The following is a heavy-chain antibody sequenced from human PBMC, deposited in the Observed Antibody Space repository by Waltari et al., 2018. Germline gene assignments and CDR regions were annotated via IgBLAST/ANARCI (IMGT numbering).Heavy chain of an antibody. Sequence: EVQLVESGGGLVKPGGSLRLSCAASGFTFSSYSMNWVRRAPGKGVEWVSSSSMSSSYIYYAYSVKCRFTISRDNAKNSLYLQMNSLRAEDTAVYYCASGSVTTKPYLDYWGQGTLVTVSS. CDR3: ASGSVTTKPYLDY. J-gene: IGHJ4*02. CDR1: GFTFSSYS. CDR2: SSMSSSYI. D-gene: IGHD4-17*01. V-gene: IGHV3-21*01.